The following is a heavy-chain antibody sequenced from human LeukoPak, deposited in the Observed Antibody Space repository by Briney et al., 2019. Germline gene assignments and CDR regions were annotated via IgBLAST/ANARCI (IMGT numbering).Heavy chain of an antibody. D-gene: IGHD3-10*01. CDR3: ARDPYYGSGSCSFDY. V-gene: IGHV3-30-3*01. J-gene: IGHJ4*02. Sequence: GGSLRLSCAASGFTFSSYAMHWVRQAPGKGLEWVAVISYDGSNKYYADSVKGRFTISRDNSKNTLYLQMNSLRAEDTAVYYCARDPYYGSGSCSFDYWGQGTLVTVSS. CDR1: GFTFSSYA. CDR2: ISYDGSNK.